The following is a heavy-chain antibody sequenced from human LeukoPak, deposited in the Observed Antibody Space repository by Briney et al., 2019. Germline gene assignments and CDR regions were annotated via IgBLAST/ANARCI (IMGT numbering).Heavy chain of an antibody. D-gene: IGHD3-22*01. V-gene: IGHV3-23*01. Sequence: PGGSLRLSCAASGFTFSSYAMSWVRQAPGKGLEWVSGISGSGGSTYSADSAKGRFTISRDNSKNTLYLQMNSLRAEDTAVYYCAKTYDSSGYWFDYWGQGTLVTVSS. CDR3: AKTYDSSGYWFDY. CDR1: GFTFSSYA. CDR2: ISGSGGST. J-gene: IGHJ4*02.